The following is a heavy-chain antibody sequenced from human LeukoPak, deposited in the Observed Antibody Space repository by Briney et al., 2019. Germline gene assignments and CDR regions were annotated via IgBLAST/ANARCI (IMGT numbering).Heavy chain of an antibody. CDR1: GGTFSSYA. V-gene: IGHV1-69*04. CDR3: ARDGVAVAGAYYFDY. D-gene: IGHD6-19*01. CDR2: IIPILGIA. Sequence: SVKVSCKASGGTFSSYAISWMRQAPGQGLEWMGRIIPILGIANYAQKFRGRVTITADKSTSTAYMELSSLRSEDTAVYYCARDGVAVAGAYYFDYWGQGTLVTVSS. J-gene: IGHJ4*02.